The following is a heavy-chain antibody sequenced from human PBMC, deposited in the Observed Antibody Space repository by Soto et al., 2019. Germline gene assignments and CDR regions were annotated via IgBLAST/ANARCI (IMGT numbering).Heavy chain of an antibody. D-gene: IGHD6-6*01. CDR1: GFTFSSYA. J-gene: IGHJ4*02. Sequence: GGSLRLSCAASGFTFSSYAMSWVRQAPGKGQEWVSAISGSGGSTYYADSVKGRFTISRDNSKNTLYLQMNSLRAEDTAVYYCAKKTVYSSSSFRRRLPLYFDYWGQGTLVTVSS. CDR3: AKKTVYSSSSFRRRLPLYFDY. CDR2: ISGSGGST. V-gene: IGHV3-23*01.